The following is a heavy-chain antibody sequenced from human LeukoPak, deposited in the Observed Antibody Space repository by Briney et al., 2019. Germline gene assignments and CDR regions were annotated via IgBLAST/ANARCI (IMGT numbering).Heavy chain of an antibody. J-gene: IGHJ4*02. D-gene: IGHD6-19*01. CDR1: GYTFTSYG. CDR2: ISAYNGNT. Sequence: ASVKVSCKASGYTFTSYGISWVRHAPGPGLEWMGWISAYNGNTNYAQKLQGRVTMTTDTSTSTAYMELRSLRSDDTAVYYCARDRDGWYYFDYWGQGTLVTVSS. CDR3: ARDRDGWYYFDY. V-gene: IGHV1-18*01.